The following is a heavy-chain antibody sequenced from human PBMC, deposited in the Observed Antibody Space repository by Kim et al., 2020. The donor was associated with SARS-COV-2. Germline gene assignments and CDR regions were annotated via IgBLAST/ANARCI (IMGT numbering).Heavy chain of an antibody. CDR3: ARDHFSLAYCGGDCYKEEDAFDI. J-gene: IGHJ3*02. V-gene: IGHV1-69*13. CDR1: GGTFSSYA. D-gene: IGHD2-21*02. CDR2: IIPIFGTA. Sequence: SVKVSCKASGGTFSSYAISWVRQAPGQGLEWMGGIIPIFGTANYAQKFQGRVTITADESTSTAYMELSSLRSEDTAVYYCARDHFSLAYCGGDCYKEEDAFDIWGQGTMVTVSS.